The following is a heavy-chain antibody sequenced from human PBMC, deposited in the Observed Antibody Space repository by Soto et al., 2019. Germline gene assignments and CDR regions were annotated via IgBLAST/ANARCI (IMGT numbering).Heavy chain of an antibody. Sequence: QVQLVESGGGVVQPGRSLRLSCAASGITFSRHTMHWVRQAPAKAMERVAAISDDGSNTYYADSVTDRFTITRDNSKNTLYLQMNSMSSEDTAVHPCAREVYYDFWSGFNTPTYYFDDWGQGALGTVSS. CDR3: AREVYYDFWSGFNTPTYYFDD. D-gene: IGHD3-3*01. CDR2: ISDDGSNT. CDR1: GITFSRHT. V-gene: IGHV3-30-3*01. J-gene: IGHJ4*02.